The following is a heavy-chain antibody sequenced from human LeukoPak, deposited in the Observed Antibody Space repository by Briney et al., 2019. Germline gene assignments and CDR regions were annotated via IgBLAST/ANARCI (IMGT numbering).Heavy chain of an antibody. CDR2: ISYDGSNK. CDR1: GFTFSSYG. J-gene: IGHJ4*02. Sequence: GRSLRLSCAASGFTFSSYGMHWVRQAPGKGLEWVAVISYDGSNKYYADSVKGRFTISRDNSKKTLYLQMNSLRAEDTAVYYCAKNCPVAESSWYLNGCDYWGQGTLVTVSS. D-gene: IGHD6-13*01. CDR3: AKNCPVAESSWYLNGCDY. V-gene: IGHV3-30*18.